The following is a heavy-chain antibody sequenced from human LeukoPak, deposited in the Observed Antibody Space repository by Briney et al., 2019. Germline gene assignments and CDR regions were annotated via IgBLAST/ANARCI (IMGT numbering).Heavy chain of an antibody. CDR1: GFTFSSYA. D-gene: IGHD2-2*02. CDR3: AKEGCTSAACYTNY. CDR2: ISGSGGST. J-gene: IGHJ4*02. V-gene: IGHV3-23*01. Sequence: PGGSLRLSCAASGFTFSSYAMDWVRQAPGKGLEWVSAISGSGGSTLYAGSVKGRFTISRDNSKDTLYPQMNSLRAEDTAVYYCAKEGCTSAACYTNYWGQGILVTVSS.